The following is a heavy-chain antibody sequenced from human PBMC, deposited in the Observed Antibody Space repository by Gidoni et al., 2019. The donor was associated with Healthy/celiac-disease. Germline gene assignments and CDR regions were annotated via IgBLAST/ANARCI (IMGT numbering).Heavy chain of an antibody. CDR2: MNPNSGNT. J-gene: IGHJ4*02. V-gene: IGHV1-8*01. CDR3: ARVSSGGYDYSQPDY. CDR1: GYTFTSYD. D-gene: IGHD5-12*01. Sequence: QVQLVQSGAEVKKPGASVKVSCKASGYTFTSYDINWVRQATGQGLEWMGWMNPNSGNTGYEQKVQGRVTMTRNTSISTAYMELSSLRAEDTAVYYCARVSSGGYDYSQPDYWGQGTLVTVSS.